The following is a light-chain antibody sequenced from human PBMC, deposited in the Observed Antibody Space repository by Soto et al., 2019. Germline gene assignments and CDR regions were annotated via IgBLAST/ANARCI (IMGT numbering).Light chain of an antibody. CDR1: QSVSNN. CDR2: DAS. J-gene: IGKJ1*01. CDR3: QQYSDWPT. V-gene: IGKV3-15*01. Sequence: EIVLTPSPGTLSLSPGERATLSCRASQSVSNNYLAWYQQKPGQAPRLLVYDASTRATGISARFSGSGSGTEFTLTVSSLQSEDFAVYYCQQYSDWPTFGQGTKVDIK.